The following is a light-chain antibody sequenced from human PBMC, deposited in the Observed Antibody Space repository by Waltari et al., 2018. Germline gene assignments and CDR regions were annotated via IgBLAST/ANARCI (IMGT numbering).Light chain of an antibody. CDR1: KLGDKY. J-gene: IGLJ1*01. CDR2: QDS. Sequence: SYELTQPPSVSVSPGPTASITCTGDKLGDKYACWYQQKPGQSPVMVIYQDSKRPSGITERFSGSNSGNTATLTISGTQAMDEADYYCQAWDSSTVAVFGTGTKVTVL. CDR3: QAWDSSTVAV. V-gene: IGLV3-1*01.